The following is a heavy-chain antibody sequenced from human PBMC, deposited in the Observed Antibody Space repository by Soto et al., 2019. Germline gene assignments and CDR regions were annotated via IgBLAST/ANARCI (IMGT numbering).Heavy chain of an antibody. J-gene: IGHJ3*01. CDR1: GFSFSADGVG. Sequence: HITLKESGPTLVKPTQTLTLTCIFSGFSFSADGVGVGWIRQPPGKTLEWLALIYWDDDTRYRPSLKSRLAITKDSSKNQLVLTMTNMAPLDTATYYCAHAFGGPSWPNDAFDVWGQGTVVTVSS. CDR3: AHAFGGPSWPNDAFDV. V-gene: IGHV2-5*02. D-gene: IGHD3-16*01. CDR2: IYWDDDT.